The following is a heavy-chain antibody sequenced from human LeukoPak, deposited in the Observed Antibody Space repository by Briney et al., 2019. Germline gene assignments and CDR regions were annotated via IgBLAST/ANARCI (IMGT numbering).Heavy chain of an antibody. CDR1: GYTFTTHY. V-gene: IGHV1-46*01. Sequence: ASVNVSCKASGYTFTTHYIFWVRQAPGQGLEWMGMINPSGGGTSYSQRFQGRVIMNGDTSTRTVYMELNSLRSEDSAVYYCARRSPAYCGGDCYLDHWGQGTLVTVSS. CDR3: ARRSPAYCGGDCYLDH. CDR2: INPSGGGT. D-gene: IGHD2-21*02. J-gene: IGHJ4*02.